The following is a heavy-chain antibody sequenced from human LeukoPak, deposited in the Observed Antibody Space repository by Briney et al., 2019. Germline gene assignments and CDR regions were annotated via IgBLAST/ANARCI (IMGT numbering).Heavy chain of an antibody. D-gene: IGHD1-26*01. V-gene: IGHV4-34*01. J-gene: IGHJ4*02. CDR1: GGSFSGYY. CDR2: INHSGSN. CDR3: ARGRPIFSSGCYLY. Sequence: SETLSLTCAVYGGSFSGYYWSWIRQPPGKGLGWIGEINHSGSNNYNPSLKSRVTISVDTSKNQFSLRLSSVTAADTAVYYCARGRPIFSSGCYLYWGQGTLVTVPS.